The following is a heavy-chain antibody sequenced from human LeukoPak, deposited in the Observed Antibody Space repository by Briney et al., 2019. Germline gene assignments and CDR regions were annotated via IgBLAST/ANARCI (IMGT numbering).Heavy chain of an antibody. J-gene: IGHJ3*02. D-gene: IGHD2-2*01. CDR1: GFTFSDYY. CDR3: ARGPVVPAANDAFAAFDI. V-gene: IGHV3-11*06. CDR2: ISSSSSYT. Sequence: TGGSLRLSCAASGFTFSDYYMSWIRQAPGKGLEWVSYISSSSSYTNYADSVKGRFTISRDNAKNSLYLQMDSLRAEDTAVYYCARGPVVPAANDAFAAFDIWSQGTMVTVSS.